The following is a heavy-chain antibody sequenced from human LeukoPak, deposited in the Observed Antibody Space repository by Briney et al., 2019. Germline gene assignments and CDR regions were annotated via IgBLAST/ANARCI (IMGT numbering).Heavy chain of an antibody. V-gene: IGHV1-8*01. CDR2: MNPNSGNT. J-gene: IGHJ4*02. Sequence: ASVTVSCKASGYTFTSYDIHWVRQATGQGLEWMGWMNPNSGNTGYAQKFQGRVTMTRNTTISTAYMELSSLRSEDTAVYCCPRIQQLEVYWGQGTLVTVSS. CDR3: PRIQQLEVY. D-gene: IGHD6-13*01. CDR1: GYTFTSYD.